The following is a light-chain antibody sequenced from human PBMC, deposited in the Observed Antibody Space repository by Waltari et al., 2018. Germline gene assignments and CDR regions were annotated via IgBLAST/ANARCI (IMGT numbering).Light chain of an antibody. CDR2: KAS. CDR1: QSISSW. V-gene: IGKV1-5*03. Sequence: DIQMTQSPSTLSASVGDSVTITCRASQSISSWLAWYQQKPGKAPKLLIYKASSLESGVPSRFSGSGSGTEFTLTISSLQPDDFATYYCQQYNSYSPLYTFGQGTKLEIK. CDR3: QQYNSYSPLYT. J-gene: IGKJ2*01.